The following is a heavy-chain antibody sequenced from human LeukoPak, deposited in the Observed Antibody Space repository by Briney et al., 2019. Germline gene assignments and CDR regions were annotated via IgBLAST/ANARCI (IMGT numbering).Heavy chain of an antibody. V-gene: IGHV3-48*02. Sequence: GGSLRLSCAASGFTFSSYWMSWVRQAPGKGLEWISYIDTSSSVVYYANSVMGRFTVTRDNAKNSLYLQMNGLRDEDTAVYYCAKEDDSWGPNNLDLWGQGTMVTVSS. CDR2: IDTSSSVV. CDR1: GFTFSSYW. J-gene: IGHJ3*01. D-gene: IGHD7-27*01. CDR3: AKEDDSWGPNNLDL.